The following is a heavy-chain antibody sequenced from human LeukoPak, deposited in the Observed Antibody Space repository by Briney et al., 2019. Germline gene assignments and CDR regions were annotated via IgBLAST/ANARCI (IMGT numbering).Heavy chain of an antibody. CDR2: INPNSGGT. V-gene: IGHV1-2*02. D-gene: IGHD2-2*01. CDR3: ARVVPAAIRHGDY. CDR1: GFTFTGYY. J-gene: IGHJ4*02. Sequence: GASVKVSCKASGFTFTGYYMHWVRQAPGQGLEWMGWINPNSGGTNYAQKFQGRVTMTRDTSITTAYMELTSLRSDDTAVYYCARVVPAAIRHGDYWGQGTLVTVSS.